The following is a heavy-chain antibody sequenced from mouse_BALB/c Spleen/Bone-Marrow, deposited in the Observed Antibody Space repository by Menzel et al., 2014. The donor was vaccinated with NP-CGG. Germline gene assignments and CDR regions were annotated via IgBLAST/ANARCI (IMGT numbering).Heavy chain of an antibody. J-gene: IGHJ4*01. CDR2: ISTYYGDA. CDR1: GYTFTDYA. CDR3: ARDAMDY. V-gene: IGHV1S137*01. Sequence: QVQLQQFGAELVRPGVSVKISCKGSGYTFTDYAMHWVKQSHAKSLEWIGVISTYYGDASYNQKFKGKATMTVDKSSSTAYMELARLTSEDSAIYYCARDAMDYWGQGTSVTVSS.